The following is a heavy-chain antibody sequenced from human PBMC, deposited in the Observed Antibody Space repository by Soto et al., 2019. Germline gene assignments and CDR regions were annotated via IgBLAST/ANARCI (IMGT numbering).Heavy chain of an antibody. V-gene: IGHV3-23*01. J-gene: IGHJ4*02. D-gene: IGHD3-9*01. Sequence: EVQLLESGGGLVQPGGSLRLSGAAPGFTFSTMPMSWARQAPGKGRGGVSGISGGGGSTYYADSVKGRFTISRDNSKNTLYLQMNSLRAEDTAVHYCAKVNGYDILTGYRIKYYFDYWGQGTLVTVSS. CDR3: AKVNGYDILTGYRIKYYFDY. CDR1: GFTFSTMP. CDR2: ISGGGGST.